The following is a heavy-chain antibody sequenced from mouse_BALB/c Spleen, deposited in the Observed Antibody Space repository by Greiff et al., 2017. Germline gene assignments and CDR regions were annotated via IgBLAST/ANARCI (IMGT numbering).Heavy chain of an antibody. J-gene: IGHJ1*01. CDR2: ILPGSGST. V-gene: IGHV1-9*01. Sequence: VQLQQSGAELMQPGASVKISCKATGYTFSSYWIEWVKQRPGHGLEWIGEILPGSGSTNYNEKFKGKATFTADTSSNTAYMQLSSLTSEDSAVYYCARGSYFDVWGAGTTVTGSS. CDR1: GYTFSSYW. CDR3: ARGSYFDV.